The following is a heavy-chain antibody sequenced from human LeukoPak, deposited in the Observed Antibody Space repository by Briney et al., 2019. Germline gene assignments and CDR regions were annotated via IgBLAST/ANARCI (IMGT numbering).Heavy chain of an antibody. CDR1: GYTFTSYW. Sequence: GESLKISCKGSGYTFTSYWIAWVRQMPGKGLEWMGIIYPGDSDTRYSPSFQGRVTISADKSSSTAYLQWSSLKASDTAMYFCARRHDNSDYFVYWGQGTLVTVSS. CDR3: ARRHDNSDYFVY. J-gene: IGHJ4*02. V-gene: IGHV5-51*01. D-gene: IGHD3-22*01. CDR2: IYPGDSDT.